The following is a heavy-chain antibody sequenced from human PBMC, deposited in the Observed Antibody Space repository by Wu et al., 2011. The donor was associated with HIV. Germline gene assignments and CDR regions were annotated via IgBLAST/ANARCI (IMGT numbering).Heavy chain of an antibody. CDR3: ARDLGREYYDY. CDR1: GYTFSGYY. D-gene: IGHD2/OR15-2a*01. Sequence: QVQLVQSGAEVKKPGASVKVSCEASGYTFSGYYIHWVRQAPGQGLEWMGWINPNSGGTNYAQKFQGRVTMTRDTSINTAYMELIRLRSDDTAVYYCARDLGREYYDYWGQGTLVTVSS. V-gene: IGHV1-2*02. CDR2: INPNSGGT. J-gene: IGHJ4*02.